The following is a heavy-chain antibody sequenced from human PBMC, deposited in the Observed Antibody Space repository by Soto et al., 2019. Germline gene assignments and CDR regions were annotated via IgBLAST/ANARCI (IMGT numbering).Heavy chain of an antibody. Sequence: PGGSLRLSCAASGFTFSSYGMHWVRQAPGKGLEWVAVISYDGSNKYYADSVKGRFTISRDNSKNTLYLQMNSLRAEDTAVYYCAKEYNWNQYYFDYWGQGTLVTVSS. J-gene: IGHJ4*02. CDR2: ISYDGSNK. D-gene: IGHD1-20*01. V-gene: IGHV3-30*18. CDR1: GFTFSSYG. CDR3: AKEYNWNQYYFDY.